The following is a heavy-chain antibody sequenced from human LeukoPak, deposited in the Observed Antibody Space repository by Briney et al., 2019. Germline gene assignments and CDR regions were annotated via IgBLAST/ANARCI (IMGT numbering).Heavy chain of an antibody. CDR1: GAAFTNFV. V-gene: IGHV1-69*13. D-gene: IGHD5-24*01. J-gene: IGHJ4*02. Sequence: SVKVSCKASGAAFTNFVISWVRQAPGQGLEWMGKIIPDFVTPNYAQKFQGRVTITADESTSTTYMELTGLKSEDTAVYYCAREGDGYTGYYFDYWGQGTLVTVSS. CDR3: AREGDGYTGYYFDY. CDR2: IIPDFVTP.